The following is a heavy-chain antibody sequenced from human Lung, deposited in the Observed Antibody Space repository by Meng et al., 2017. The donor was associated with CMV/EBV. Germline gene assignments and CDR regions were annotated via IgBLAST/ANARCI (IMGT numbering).Heavy chain of an antibody. D-gene: IGHD2/OR15-2a*01. V-gene: IGHV7-4-1*02. CDR3: ARGGNFDP. CDR2: ISTNTGTP. Sequence: QVQLVQSGSELKRPGAAVKVSGKASGYTFSTYTINWVRQAHGRGLEWMGWISTNTGTPTYTQGFTGRFVFSLDTSVSTAYLQISSLKAEDTAVYYCARGGNFDPWGQGTLVTVSS. CDR1: GYTFSTYT. J-gene: IGHJ5*02.